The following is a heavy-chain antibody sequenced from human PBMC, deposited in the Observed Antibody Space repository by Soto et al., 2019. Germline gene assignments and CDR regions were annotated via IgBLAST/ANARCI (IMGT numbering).Heavy chain of an antibody. J-gene: IGHJ4*02. D-gene: IGHD3-10*01. CDR3: AKKVNSGPGSQYFDF. Sequence: EVQLLESGGGLVQPGGSLRLSCAAFGFTFSSYSMSWVRQAPGKGLEWVSGFSTGGDGGTTYYIDSVKGRFTISRDNSKNMLFLQMNSPRGEDTAIYYCAKKVNSGPGSQYFDFWGQGTLVTVSS. CDR2: TGGDGGTT. V-gene: IGHV3-23*01. CDR1: GFTFSSYS.